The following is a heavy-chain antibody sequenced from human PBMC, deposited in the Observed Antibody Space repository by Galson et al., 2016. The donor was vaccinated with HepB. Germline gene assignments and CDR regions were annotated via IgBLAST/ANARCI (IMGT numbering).Heavy chain of an antibody. CDR1: GFTFGRYA. J-gene: IGHJ2*01. CDR3: TREFDL. Sequence: SLRLSCAASGFTFGRYAMHWVRQAPGKGLEWLANIKKDGSEINYVESVKGRFTISRDNAKNSLFLQMNTLRVEDAAVYYCTREFDLWGRGTQVTVSS. CDR2: IKKDGSEI. V-gene: IGHV3-7*01.